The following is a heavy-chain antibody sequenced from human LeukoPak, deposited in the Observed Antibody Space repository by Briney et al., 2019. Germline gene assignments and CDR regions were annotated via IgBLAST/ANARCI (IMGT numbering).Heavy chain of an antibody. CDR2: INHSGST. CDR3: ARGRVAAAGTSFDY. D-gene: IGHD6-13*01. Sequence: SETLSLTCAVYGGSFSGYYWSWIRQPPGKGVEWIGEINHSGSTNYNPSLKSRVTISVDTSKNQFSLKLSSVTAADTAVYYCARGRVAAAGTSFDYWGQGTLVTVSS. V-gene: IGHV4-34*01. CDR1: GGSFSGYY. J-gene: IGHJ4*02.